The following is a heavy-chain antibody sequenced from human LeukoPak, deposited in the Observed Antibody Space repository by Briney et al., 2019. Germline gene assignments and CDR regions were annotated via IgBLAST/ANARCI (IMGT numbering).Heavy chain of an antibody. CDR2: IYYTGTT. J-gene: IGHJ4*02. V-gene: IGHV4-59*01. Sequence: SETLSLTCSVSGGSINSYYWTWIRQPPGKGLEWIGYIYYTGTTNYNPSLESRVTMSVDTSKNQFSLKLSSVTDADTAVYYCARARGISAAVHYWGQGTLVTVSS. CDR3: ARARGISAAVHY. CDR1: GGSINSYY. D-gene: IGHD6-13*01.